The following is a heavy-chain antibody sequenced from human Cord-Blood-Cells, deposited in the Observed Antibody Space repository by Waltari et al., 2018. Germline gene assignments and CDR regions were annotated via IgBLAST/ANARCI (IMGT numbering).Heavy chain of an antibody. D-gene: IGHD3-22*01. CDR3: ARGRYYDSTPNWFDP. J-gene: IGHJ5*02. CDR1: GYTFTGYY. Sequence: QVQLVQSGAEVKKPGASVKVSCKASGYTFTGYYMHWVRQAPGQGLEWMGWINPNSGGTNYAQKFKGRVTMTRDKSISTAYMELSRLRSEDTAVYYCARGRYYDSTPNWFDPWGQGTLVTVSS. V-gene: IGHV1-2*02. CDR2: INPNSGGT.